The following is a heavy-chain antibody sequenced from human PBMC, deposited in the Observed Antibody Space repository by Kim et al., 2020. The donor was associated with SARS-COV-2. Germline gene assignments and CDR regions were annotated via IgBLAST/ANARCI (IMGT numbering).Heavy chain of an antibody. Sequence: YSQKFQGRVTITRDTSASTAYMELSSLRSEDTAVYYCARGGLTGTTYAFDIWGQGTMVTVSS. CDR3: ARGGLTGTTYAFDI. D-gene: IGHD1-20*01. V-gene: IGHV1-3*01. J-gene: IGHJ3*02.